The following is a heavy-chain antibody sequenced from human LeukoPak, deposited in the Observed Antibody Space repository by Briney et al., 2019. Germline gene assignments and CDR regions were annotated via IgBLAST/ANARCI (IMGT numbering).Heavy chain of an antibody. CDR2: ISSSSSYI. V-gene: IGHV3-21*01. CDR3: ARDNRRWLQPLDY. J-gene: IGHJ4*02. Sequence: GGSLRLSCAASGFTFSSYSMNWVRQAPGKGLEWVSSISSSSSYIYYADSVKGRFTISRDNAKNSLYLQMNSLRAEDTAVYYCARDNRRWLQPLDYWGQGTLVTVSS. CDR1: GFTFSSYS. D-gene: IGHD5-24*01.